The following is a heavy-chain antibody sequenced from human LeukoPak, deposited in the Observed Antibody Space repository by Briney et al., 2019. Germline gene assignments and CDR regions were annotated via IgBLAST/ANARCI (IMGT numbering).Heavy chain of an antibody. CDR1: GFTYNSYS. CDR3: ARASPVASTQHFDY. D-gene: IGHD6-19*01. V-gene: IGHV3-48*01. Sequence: GGSLRLSCAACGFTYNSYSMSWVRQAPRKGLEWVSYISSSDTAIYYADSVKGRFTISRDNAKNSLYLQMNSLRAEDTAVYYCARASPVASTQHFDYWGQGTLVTVSS. J-gene: IGHJ4*02. CDR2: ISSSDTAI.